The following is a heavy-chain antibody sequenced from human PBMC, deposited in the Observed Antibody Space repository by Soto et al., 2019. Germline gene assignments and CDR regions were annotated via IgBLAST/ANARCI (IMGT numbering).Heavy chain of an antibody. CDR1: GFTFSSYW. J-gene: IGHJ4*02. CDR3: ASCFTFGGVIVRYYFDY. D-gene: IGHD3-16*02. Sequence: GGSLRLSCAASGFTFSSYWMSWVRQAPGKGLEWVANIKQDGSEKYYVDSVKGRFTISRDNAKNSLYLQMNSLRAEDTAVYYCASCFTFGGVIVRYYFDYWGQGTLVTVSS. CDR2: IKQDGSEK. V-gene: IGHV3-7*01.